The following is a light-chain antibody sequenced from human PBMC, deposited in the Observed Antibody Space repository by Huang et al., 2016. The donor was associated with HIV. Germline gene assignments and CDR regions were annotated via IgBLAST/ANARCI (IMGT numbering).Light chain of an antibody. CDR3: QQYDNLPLT. CDR1: QDIVNY. J-gene: IGKJ5*01. CDR2: DAS. Sequence: DIQMTQSPSSLSASVGDRVTITCQASQDIVNYLNWYQQKPGKGPKLLIYDASNLETGVPSRFTGSGSGTDFTFTISSLQPEDFATYYCQQYDNLPLTFGQGTRLEMK. V-gene: IGKV1-33*01.